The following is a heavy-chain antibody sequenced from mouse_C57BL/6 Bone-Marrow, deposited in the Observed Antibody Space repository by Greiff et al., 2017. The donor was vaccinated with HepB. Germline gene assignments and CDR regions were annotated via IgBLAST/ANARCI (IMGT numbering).Heavy chain of an antibody. V-gene: IGHV5-17*01. D-gene: IGHD1-1*01. Sequence: EVMLVESGGGLVKPGGSLKLSCAASGFTFSDYGMHWVRQAPEKGLEWVAYISSGSSTIYYADTVKGRFTISRDNAKNTLFLQMTSLRSEDTAMYYCASPSYYYGSSYVAYWGQGTTLTVSS. CDR2: ISSGSSTI. J-gene: IGHJ2*01. CDR1: GFTFSDYG. CDR3: ASPSYYYGSSYVAY.